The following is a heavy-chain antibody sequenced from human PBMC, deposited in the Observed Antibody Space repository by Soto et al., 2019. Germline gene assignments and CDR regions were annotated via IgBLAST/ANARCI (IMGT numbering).Heavy chain of an antibody. CDR2: IYYTVNT. Sequence: SETLSLTCTVSGGSISTGDNYCSWIRQSPGKGLEWIGYIYYTVNTYYNPSLESRVSISVDTSKNQFSLKLSSVTAADTAVYYCARDPFDGMEVWGQGTAVTVSS. J-gene: IGHJ6*02. CDR1: GGSISTGDNY. V-gene: IGHV4-30-4*01. CDR3: ARDPFDGMEV.